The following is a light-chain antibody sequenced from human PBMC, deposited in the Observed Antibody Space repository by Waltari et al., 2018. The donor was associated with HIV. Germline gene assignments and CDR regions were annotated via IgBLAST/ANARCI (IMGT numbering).Light chain of an antibody. CDR1: QSVSNY. V-gene: IGKV1-39*01. CDR2: GAS. J-gene: IGKJ1*01. CDR3: QQSYDNPRT. Sequence: DIQLTQSPSSLSAVVGDRVTITCRASQSVSNYLNWYQQKPQKAPSLLISGASNLRSGVPSRFSGSGSGTDFTLTISSLQPEDFATYYCQQSYDNPRTFGQGTQVE.